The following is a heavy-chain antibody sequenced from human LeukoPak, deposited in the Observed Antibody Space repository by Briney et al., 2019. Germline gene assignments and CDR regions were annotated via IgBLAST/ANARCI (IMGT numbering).Heavy chain of an antibody. Sequence: PSETLSLTCAVYGGSFSGYYWSWIRQPPGKGLEWIGEINHSGSTNYNPSLKSRVTISVDTSKNQFSLKLSSVTAVDTAVYYCARGRGYCSSTSCYAGWFDPWGQGTLVTVSS. D-gene: IGHD2-2*01. CDR2: INHSGST. CDR3: ARGRGYCSSTSCYAGWFDP. J-gene: IGHJ5*02. V-gene: IGHV4-34*01. CDR1: GGSFSGYY.